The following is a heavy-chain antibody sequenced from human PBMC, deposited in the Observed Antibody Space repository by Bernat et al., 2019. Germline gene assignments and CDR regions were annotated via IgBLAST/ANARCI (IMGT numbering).Heavy chain of an antibody. CDR2: ITKSSDVI. Sequence: EVQLVESGGGLVKPGGSLRLSCAASGLIFTSYSMNWVRQAPGKGLEWVSYITKSSDVIYYADSVRGRFTISRDNAKNSVYLHMNSLTAEDTAIYYCASDLKAGAFDYWGQGTLVTVSS. J-gene: IGHJ4*02. V-gene: IGHV3-21*05. D-gene: IGHD3-10*01. CDR3: ASDLKAGAFDY. CDR1: GLIFTSYS.